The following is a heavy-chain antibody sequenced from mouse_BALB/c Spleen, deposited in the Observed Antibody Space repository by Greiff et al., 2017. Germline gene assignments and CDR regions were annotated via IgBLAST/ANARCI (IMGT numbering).Heavy chain of an antibody. CDR1: GYTFTSYY. D-gene: IGHD2-14*01. V-gene: IGHV1S81*02. CDR2: INPSNGGT. Sequence: QVQLQQPGAELVKPGASVKLSCKASGYTFTSYYMYWVKQRPGQGLEWIGGINPSNGGTNFNEKFKSKATLTVDKSSSTAYMQLSSLTSEDSAVYYCTRNRYDGTRYYAMDYWGQGTSVTVSA. CDR3: TRNRYDGTRYYAMDY. J-gene: IGHJ4*01.